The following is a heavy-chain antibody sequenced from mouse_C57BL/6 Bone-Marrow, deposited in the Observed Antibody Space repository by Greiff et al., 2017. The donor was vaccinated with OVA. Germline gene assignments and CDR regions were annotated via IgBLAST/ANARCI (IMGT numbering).Heavy chain of an antibody. D-gene: IGHD2-5*01. Sequence: VKLMESGAELARPGASVKLSCKASGYTFTSYGISWVKQRTGQGLEWIGEIYPRSGNTYYNEKFKGKATLTADKSSSTAYMELRSLTSEDSAVYFCARGGYSNLYYYAMDYWGQGTSVTVSS. J-gene: IGHJ4*01. CDR2: IYPRSGNT. CDR3: ARGGYSNLYYYAMDY. V-gene: IGHV1-81*01. CDR1: GYTFTSYG.